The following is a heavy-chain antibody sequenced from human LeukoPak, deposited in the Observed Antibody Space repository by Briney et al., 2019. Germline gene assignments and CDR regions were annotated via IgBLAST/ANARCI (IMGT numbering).Heavy chain of an antibody. CDR2: IKRDGSGV. Sequence: PGGPLRLSCAAAGFTFNNYWMTSVRQAPGQGLEWLANIKRDGSGVNYGDSVRGRFTISRDNVKNSLYLQMNSLRAEDTAVYYCARDASPGYSGAWLDAFDIWGQGTMVTVSS. J-gene: IGHJ3*02. CDR3: ARDASPGYSGAWLDAFDI. V-gene: IGHV3-7*01. CDR1: GFTFNNYW. D-gene: IGHD5-12*01.